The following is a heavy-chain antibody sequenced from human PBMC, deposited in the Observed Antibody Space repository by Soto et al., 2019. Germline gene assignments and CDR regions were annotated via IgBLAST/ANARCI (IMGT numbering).Heavy chain of an antibody. J-gene: IGHJ6*02. CDR3: ARSQGSSTSLEIYYYYYYGMDV. V-gene: IGHV1-69*01. Sequence: QVQLVQSGAEVKKPGSSVKVSCKASGGTFSSYAIGWVRQAPGQGLEWMGGIIPISGTANYAQKFQGRVTITAYESTSTAYMELSILRSEDTAVYYCARSQGSSTSLEIYYYYYYGMDVWGQGTTVTVSS. CDR1: GGTFSSYA. CDR2: IIPISGTA. D-gene: IGHD2-2*01.